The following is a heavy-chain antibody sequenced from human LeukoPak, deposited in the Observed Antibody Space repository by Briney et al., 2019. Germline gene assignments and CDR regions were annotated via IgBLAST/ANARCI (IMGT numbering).Heavy chain of an antibody. J-gene: IGHJ6*03. Sequence: SETLSLTCAVYGGSFRGYYWSWIRQPPGKGLVWIGEINPGGSTNHNPSLSGRVTISVDTSKNQFSLTLRSVTDADTAVYYCARGGGNYYMDVWAKGTTVTVSS. CDR2: INPGGST. V-gene: IGHV4-34*01. CDR3: ARGGGNYYMDV. CDR1: GGSFRGYY. D-gene: IGHD3-16*01.